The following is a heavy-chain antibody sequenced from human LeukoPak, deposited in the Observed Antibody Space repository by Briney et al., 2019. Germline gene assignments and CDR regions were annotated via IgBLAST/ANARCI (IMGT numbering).Heavy chain of an antibody. D-gene: IGHD6-13*01. J-gene: IGHJ4*02. CDR3: AKADRAAGMDY. V-gene: IGHV3-20*04. CDR2: INWSGGST. Sequence: GGSLRLSCAASGFTFDDFGMNWVRQAPGKGLEWVAGINWSGGSTAYADSVKGRFTISRDNAKNSLYLQMNSLRAEDTAVYYCAKADRAAGMDYWGQGTLVTVSS. CDR1: GFTFDDFG.